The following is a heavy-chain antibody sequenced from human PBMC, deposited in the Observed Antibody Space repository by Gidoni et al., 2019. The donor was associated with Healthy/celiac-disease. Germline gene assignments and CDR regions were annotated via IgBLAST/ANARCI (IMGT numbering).Heavy chain of an antibody. CDR3: ARGSYSSGWYLFPPGDYFDY. D-gene: IGHD6-19*01. CDR2: IWYDGSNK. V-gene: IGHV3-33*01. CDR1: GFTFSIYG. J-gene: IGHJ4*02. Sequence: QVQLVESGGGVVQPGSSLRLSCAGPGFTFSIYGLHGVRQAPGKGLEWVAVIWYDGSNKYYADSVKGRFTISRDNSKNTLYLQMNSLRAEDTAVYYCARGSYSSGWYLFPPGDYFDYWGQGTLVTVSS.